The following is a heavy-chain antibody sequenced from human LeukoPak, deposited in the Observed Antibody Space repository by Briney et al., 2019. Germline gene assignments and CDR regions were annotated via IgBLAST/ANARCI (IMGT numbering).Heavy chain of an antibody. Sequence: GGSLRLSCAASGFTFSTYAMHWVRQAPGKGLEWVAIIYFDGNTIYYADSVKGRFTISRDNSKNTLYLQMNGLGAEDTAVYYCARDLRKNSYFDYWGQGTLVTVSS. J-gene: IGHJ4*02. CDR2: IYFDGNTI. V-gene: IGHV3-33*08. CDR3: ARDLRKNSYFDY. CDR1: GFTFSTYA. D-gene: IGHD1-7*01.